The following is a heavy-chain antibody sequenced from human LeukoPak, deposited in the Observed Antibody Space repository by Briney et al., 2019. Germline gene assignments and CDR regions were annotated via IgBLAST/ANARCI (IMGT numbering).Heavy chain of an antibody. CDR2: ISGSGGST. CDR3: AKDKVIVAAIIDS. CDR1: GFTFSKYA. Sequence: GESLRLSCAASGFTFSKYAMNWVRQAPGKGLEWVSAISGSGGSTFYADSVEGRFTISRDNFQNTLYLQMNSLRAEDTAVYYCAKDKVIVAAIIDSWGQGTLVTVSS. V-gene: IGHV3-23*01. J-gene: IGHJ4*02. D-gene: IGHD5-12*01.